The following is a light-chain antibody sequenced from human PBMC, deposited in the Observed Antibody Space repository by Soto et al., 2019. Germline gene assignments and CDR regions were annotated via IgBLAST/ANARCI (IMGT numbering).Light chain of an antibody. CDR3: EQYGCSPPYT. CDR1: QSVSSSY. Sequence: EIVLTQSPGTLSLSPGERATLSCRASQSVSSSYLAWYQQKPGQAPRLLIYGASSRATGIPDRFSGSGSGIDFTLTISRLEPEDFAVYYCEQYGCSPPYTFGQWTKLEIK. V-gene: IGKV3-20*01. CDR2: GAS. J-gene: IGKJ2*01.